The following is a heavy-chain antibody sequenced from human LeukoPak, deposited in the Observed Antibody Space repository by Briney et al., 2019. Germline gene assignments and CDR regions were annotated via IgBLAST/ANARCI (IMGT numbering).Heavy chain of an antibody. V-gene: IGHV4-31*03. CDR2: IYYSGST. CDR1: GGSISSGGYY. Sequence: SETLSLTCTVSGGSISSGGYYWSWIRQHPGKGLEWIGYIYYSGSTYYNPSLKSRVTISVDTSKNQFSLKLSSVTAADTAVYYCASVDTAMSKGNYWGQGTLVTVSS. CDR3: ASVDTAMSKGNY. D-gene: IGHD5-18*01. J-gene: IGHJ4*02.